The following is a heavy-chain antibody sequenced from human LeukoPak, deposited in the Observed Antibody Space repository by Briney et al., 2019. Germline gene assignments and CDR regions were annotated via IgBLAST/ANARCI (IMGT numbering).Heavy chain of an antibody. D-gene: IGHD5-12*01. CDR1: GFTLRSYD. V-gene: IGHV3-23*01. CDR2: TSGSGGNT. CDR3: AKEYSGYDFDY. Sequence: GGSLRLSCAASGFTLRSYDMSWVRQAPGKGLEWVAATSGSGGNTYYADSVKGRFTISRDNSKNTLYLQMNSLRAEDTAAYYCAKEYSGYDFDYWGQGTLVTVSS. J-gene: IGHJ4*02.